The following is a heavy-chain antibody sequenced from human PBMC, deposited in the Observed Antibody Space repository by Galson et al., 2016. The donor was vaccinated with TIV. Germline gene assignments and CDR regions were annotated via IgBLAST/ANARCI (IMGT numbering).Heavy chain of an antibody. CDR1: GYSFITDD. CDR2: VNPMSGDT. J-gene: IGHJ5*02. V-gene: IGHV1-8*01. D-gene: IGHD3-9*01. CDR3: TRKRYFDGVLDP. Sequence: SVKVSCKASGYSFITDDINWVRQATGQVLEWMGRVNPMSGDTVYAQKFHGRVTMTRNMSISTAYMDLSSMTFDDTAVYYCTRKRYFDGVLDPWVQGTLGTVFS.